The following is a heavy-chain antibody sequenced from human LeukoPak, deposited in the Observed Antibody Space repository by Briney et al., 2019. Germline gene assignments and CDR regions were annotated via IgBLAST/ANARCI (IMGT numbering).Heavy chain of an antibody. CDR2: MSYDGSNK. V-gene: IGHV3-30*18. Sequence: SGGSLRLSCAASGFTFSSYAMSWVRQAPGKGLEWVAVMSYDGSNKFYADSVKGRFTISRDNSKNTLYLQMNSLRPEDTAVYYCAKPHFYDSSGYYFDFGWGQGTLVTVSS. J-gene: IGHJ4*02. D-gene: IGHD3-22*01. CDR3: AKPHFYDSSGYYFDFG. CDR1: GFTFSSYA.